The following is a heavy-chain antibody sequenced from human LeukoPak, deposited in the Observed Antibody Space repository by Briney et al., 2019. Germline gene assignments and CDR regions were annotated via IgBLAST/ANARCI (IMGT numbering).Heavy chain of an antibody. CDR3: AKGGTGSCYSNSDY. Sequence: PGGSLRLSCAASGFTFSSYAMSWVRQAPGKGLEWVSVISAGGGNTYYADSVKGRFTISRDNSKNTLYLQMNSLRAEDTAVYYCAKGGTGSCYSNSDYWGQGTLVTVSS. J-gene: IGHJ4*02. D-gene: IGHD3-22*01. CDR2: ISAGGGNT. V-gene: IGHV3-23*01. CDR1: GFTFSSYA.